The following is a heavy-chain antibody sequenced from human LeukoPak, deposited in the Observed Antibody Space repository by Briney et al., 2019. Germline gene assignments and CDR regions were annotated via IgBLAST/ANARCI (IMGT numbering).Heavy chain of an antibody. CDR3: ARMLLGYYGSGSYSYYFDY. CDR2: IDWDDDK. J-gene: IGHJ4*02. Sequence: SGPALVKPTQTLTLTCTFSGFSLSTSGMCVSWIRQPPGKALEWLARIDWDDDKYYSTSLKTRLTISKDTSKNQVVLTMTNMDPVDTATYYCARMLLGYYGSGSYSYYFDYWGQGTLVTVSS. V-gene: IGHV2-70*11. CDR1: GFSLSTSGMC. D-gene: IGHD3-10*01.